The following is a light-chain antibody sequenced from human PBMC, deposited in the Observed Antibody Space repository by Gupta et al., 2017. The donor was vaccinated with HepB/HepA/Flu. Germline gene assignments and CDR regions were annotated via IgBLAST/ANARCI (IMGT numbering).Light chain of an antibody. CDR2: VNSDGSH. Sequence: QLVLTQSPSHSVSLGASVRLTCTLSSGHATYAIAWHQLQSEKGPRYLMKVNSDGSHSKGDGIPDRFSASSSGAERYLIISSLQSEDKADYYCRTWVTGIWVFGGGTKLTVL. V-gene: IGLV4-69*01. CDR1: SGHATYA. CDR3: RTWVTGIWV. J-gene: IGLJ3*02.